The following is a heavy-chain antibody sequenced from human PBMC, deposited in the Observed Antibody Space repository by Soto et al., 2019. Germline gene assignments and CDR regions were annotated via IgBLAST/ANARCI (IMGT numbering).Heavy chain of an antibody. CDR3: ARQRGDYSSYYFDY. J-gene: IGHJ4*02. CDR1: GGSISSSSYY. Sequence: QLQLQESGPGLVKPSETLSLTCTVSGGSISSSSYYWGWIRQPPGKGLEWIGSIYYSGSTYYNPSLKRRVTISVDTSNNQFSLKLSSVTAADTAVYYCARQRGDYSSYYFDYWGQGTLVTVSS. CDR2: IYYSGST. V-gene: IGHV4-39*01. D-gene: IGHD4-17*01.